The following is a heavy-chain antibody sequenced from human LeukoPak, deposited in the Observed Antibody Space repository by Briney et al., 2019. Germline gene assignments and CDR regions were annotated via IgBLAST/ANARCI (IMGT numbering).Heavy chain of an antibody. J-gene: IGHJ4*02. CDR3: ARVPVLIISPGLDY. CDR1: GYTFTGYY. V-gene: IGHV1-2*02. CDR2: INPKSGNT. Sequence: GASVKVSCKASGYTFTGYYMHWVRQAPGQGLEWMGWINPKSGNTKYAQKFQGRVSITSDTSMSTVYMELSSLRSDDTAVYYCARVPVLIISPGLDYWGQGTLVTVSS. D-gene: IGHD3-16*01.